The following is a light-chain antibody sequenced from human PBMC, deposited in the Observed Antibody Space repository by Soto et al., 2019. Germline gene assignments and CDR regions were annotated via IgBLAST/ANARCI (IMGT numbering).Light chain of an antibody. CDR2: GAS. CDR1: QSVSSN. Sequence: EIVMTQSPATLSVSPGERATLSCRASQSVSSNLAWYQQKPGQAPRLLIYGASTRATGIPARCSRSGSGTEFTLTSSSLKSEDFAVYYCQQYNNWPPWTFGQGTKVEIK. CDR3: QQYNNWPPWT. V-gene: IGKV3-15*01. J-gene: IGKJ1*01.